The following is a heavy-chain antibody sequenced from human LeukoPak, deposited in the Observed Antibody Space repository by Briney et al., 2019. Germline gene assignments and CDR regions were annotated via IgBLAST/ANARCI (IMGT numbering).Heavy chain of an antibody. Sequence: GGSLRLSCAASGFTFSSYGMHWVRQAPGKGLEWVAVISYDGSNKNYADSVKGRFTISGDNSKNTLYLQMNSLRAEDTSVYYCARSPGILGTNYFDYWGQGTLVTVSS. V-gene: IGHV3-30*19. CDR1: GFTFSSYG. CDR3: ARSPGILGTNYFDY. CDR2: ISYDGSNK. J-gene: IGHJ4*02. D-gene: IGHD1-26*01.